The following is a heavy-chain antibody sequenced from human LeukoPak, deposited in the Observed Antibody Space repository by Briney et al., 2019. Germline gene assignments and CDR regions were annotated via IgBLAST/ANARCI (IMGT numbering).Heavy chain of an antibody. CDR2: IGSDGKT. D-gene: IGHD3-10*02. CDR3: ARDLHYNVAMDV. J-gene: IGHJ6*04. Sequence: WGSLRLSCEASGFSFSSYAMTWVRQAPGKGLEWVSSIGSDGKTHYSESVKGRVVISRDNFRGMVCLQVNSLRVEDTAVYYCARDLHYNVAMDVWGEGTTVTVSS. V-gene: IGHV3-23*01. CDR1: GFSFSSYA.